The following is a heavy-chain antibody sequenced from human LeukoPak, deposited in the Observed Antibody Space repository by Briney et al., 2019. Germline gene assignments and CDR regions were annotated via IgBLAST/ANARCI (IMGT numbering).Heavy chain of an antibody. D-gene: IGHD3-10*01. CDR3: ARDRVNYFDY. J-gene: IGHJ4*02. Sequence: PGGSLGLSCAASGFTFSTYWMSWVRQAPGKGLEWVANINQDGSEKSYVDSVKGRFTISRDNAKKSLCLQMNSLRAEDTAVYYCARDRVNYFDYWGQGTLVTVSS. CDR2: INQDGSEK. CDR1: GFTFSTYW. V-gene: IGHV3-7*01.